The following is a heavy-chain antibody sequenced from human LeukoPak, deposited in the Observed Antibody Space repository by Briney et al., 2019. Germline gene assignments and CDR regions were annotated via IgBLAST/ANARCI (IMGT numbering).Heavy chain of an antibody. CDR1: GGSISIGSYY. D-gene: IGHD1-14*01. J-gene: IGHJ5*02. CDR3: ARRPGHGSETRFDP. CDR2: IYAGGNT. V-gene: IGHV4-61*02. Sequence: PSETLSLTCTVSGGSISIGSYYWSWIRQPAGKGLEWIGRIYAGGNTNYNPSHYSPSLKSRVIISIDTSKSQFSLKLSSVTAADTAVYYCARRPGHGSETRFDPWGQGTLVTVSS.